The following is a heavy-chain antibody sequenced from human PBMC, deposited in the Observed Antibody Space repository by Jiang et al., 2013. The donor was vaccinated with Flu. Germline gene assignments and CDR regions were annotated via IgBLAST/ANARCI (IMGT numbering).Heavy chain of an antibody. D-gene: IGHD1-26*01. Sequence: ESGEAWSSLGGPETLLCRSGFFFSSTWMSWVRQTPGKGLEWVANLRGDGYELNYVDSVRGRFIIYRDNAKNSLYLQMDSLRAEDTAVYYCARELIVGPKSAFDIWGQGTTVTVAS. CDR3: ARELIVGPKSAFDI. CDR2: LRGDGYEL. V-gene: IGHV3-7*05. CDR1: GFFFSSTW. J-gene: IGHJ3*02.